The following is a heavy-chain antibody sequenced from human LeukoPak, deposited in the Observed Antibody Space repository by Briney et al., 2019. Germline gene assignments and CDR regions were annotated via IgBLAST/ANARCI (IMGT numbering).Heavy chain of an antibody. J-gene: IGHJ4*02. CDR1: GYTFTSYD. V-gene: IGHV1-8*01. Sequence: EASVKVSCKASGYTFTSYDINWVRQATGQGLEWMGWINPNSGNTGYAQKFQGRVTMTRNTSISTAYMELSSLRSEDTAVYYCARGGGDYDFWSGYYYFDYWGQGTLVTVSS. CDR3: ARGGGDYDFWSGYYYFDY. D-gene: IGHD3-3*01. CDR2: INPNSGNT.